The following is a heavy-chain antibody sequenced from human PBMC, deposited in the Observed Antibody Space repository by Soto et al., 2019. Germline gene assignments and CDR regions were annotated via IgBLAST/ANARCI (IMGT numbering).Heavy chain of an antibody. CDR3: AKGVGRSGWFFYYFDY. Sequence: EVQLLESGGGLVQPGGSLRLSCAASGFTFSSYAMSWVRQAPGKGLEWVSAISGSGGSTYYADSVKGRFTISRDNSKNTLYLQMNSPRAEDTAVYYCAKGVGRSGWFFYYFDYWGQGTLVTVSS. V-gene: IGHV3-23*01. J-gene: IGHJ4*02. CDR1: GFTFSSYA. CDR2: ISGSGGST. D-gene: IGHD6-19*01.